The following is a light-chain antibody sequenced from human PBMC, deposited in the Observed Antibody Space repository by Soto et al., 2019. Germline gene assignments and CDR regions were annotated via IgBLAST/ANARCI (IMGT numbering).Light chain of an antibody. CDR1: QSVGTY. CDR3: QQNASSPQT. V-gene: IGKV1-39*01. CDR2: VAS. J-gene: IGKJ4*01. Sequence: DIQMTQSPSSLSASVGDRVTITCRASQSVGTYVSWYQQKEGKAPKLLINVASTLQSGVASTFSGSGSGTEFTLAISSLQPEDFATYYCQQNASSPQTFGEGTRVEIK.